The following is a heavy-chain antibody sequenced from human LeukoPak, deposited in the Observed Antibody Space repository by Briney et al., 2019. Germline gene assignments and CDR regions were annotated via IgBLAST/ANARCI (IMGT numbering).Heavy chain of an antibody. D-gene: IGHD3-3*01. CDR3: ARVQYYDFWSGYYPGDWFDP. CDR2: IYHSGST. Sequence: SETLSLTCTVSGYSISSGYYWGWIRQPPGKGLEWIGSIYHSGSTYYNPSLKSRVTISVDTSKNQFSLKLSSVTAADTAVYYCARVQYYDFWSGYYPGDWFDPWGQGTLVTVSS. CDR1: GYSISSGYY. V-gene: IGHV4-38-2*02. J-gene: IGHJ5*02.